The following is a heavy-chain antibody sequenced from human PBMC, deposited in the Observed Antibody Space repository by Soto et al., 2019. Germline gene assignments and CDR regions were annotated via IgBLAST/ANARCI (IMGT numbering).Heavy chain of an antibody. V-gene: IGHV3-30*18. CDR3: AKDLRITMIVAFDY. J-gene: IGHJ4*01. D-gene: IGHD3-22*01. CDR1: GFTFSSYG. CDR2: ISYDGSNK. Sequence: PGGSLRLSCAASGFTFSSYGMHWVRQAPGKGLEWVAVISYDGSNKYYADSVKGRFTISRDNSKNTLYLQMNSLRAEDTAVYYCAKDLRITMIVAFDYWGQEPWSPSPQ.